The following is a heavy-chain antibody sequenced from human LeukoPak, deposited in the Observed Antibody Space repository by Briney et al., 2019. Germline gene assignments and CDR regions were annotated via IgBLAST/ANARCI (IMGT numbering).Heavy chain of an antibody. CDR3: ARGFSSN. J-gene: IGHJ4*02. Sequence: PSETLSLTCTVSGASISSGGYYWSWVRQYPGKGLEWIGYIYYGGSTNYNPSLKSRVTISVDTSKSQFSLKPSSVTAADTAVYYCARGFSSNWGQGTLVTVSS. V-gene: IGHV4-61*08. D-gene: IGHD6-13*01. CDR1: GASISSGGYY. CDR2: IYYGGST.